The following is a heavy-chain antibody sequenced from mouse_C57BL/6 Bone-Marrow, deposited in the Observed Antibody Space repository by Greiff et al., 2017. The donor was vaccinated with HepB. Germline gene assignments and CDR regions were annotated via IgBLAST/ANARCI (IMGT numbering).Heavy chain of an antibody. J-gene: IGHJ2*01. CDR3: ARLGDYFDY. CDR1: GFTFTDYY. CDR2: IRNKANGYTT. D-gene: IGHD4-1*01. V-gene: IGHV7-3*01. Sequence: EVKLVESGGGLVQPGGSLSLSCAASGFTFTDYYMSWVRQPPGKALEWLGFIRNKANGYTTEYSASVKGRFTISRDNSQSILYLQMNALRAEDSATYYCARLGDYFDYWGQGTTLTVSS.